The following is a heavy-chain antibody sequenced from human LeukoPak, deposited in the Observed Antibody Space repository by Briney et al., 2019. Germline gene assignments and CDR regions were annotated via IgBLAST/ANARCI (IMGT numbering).Heavy chain of an antibody. Sequence: ASVKVSCKASGYTFTDYHIHWVRQAPGQGLEWMTYINPNNGGTDYAQKFQGRVTMTRDTSISTAYMELIRLTSDDTAIYYCARQGGGTGSGRGFDIWGQGTMVTVSS. J-gene: IGHJ3*02. CDR2: INPNNGGT. V-gene: IGHV1-2*02. CDR3: ARQGGGTGSGRGFDI. CDR1: GYTFTDYH. D-gene: IGHD6-19*01.